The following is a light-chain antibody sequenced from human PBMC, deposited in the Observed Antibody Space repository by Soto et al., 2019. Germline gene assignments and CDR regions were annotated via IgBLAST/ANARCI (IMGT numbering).Light chain of an antibody. CDR3: ASWDDSLNGSV. Sequence: QSVLTQPPAASGTPGQRVSVWCSGSGSNSGSNSVNWYQQFPGTAPKLLIYNNNQRPSGVPDRISGSKSGTSASLAISGLQSEDEADYYCASWDDSLNGSVFGAGTKVTVL. CDR1: GSNSGSNS. CDR2: NNN. J-gene: IGLJ1*01. V-gene: IGLV1-44*01.